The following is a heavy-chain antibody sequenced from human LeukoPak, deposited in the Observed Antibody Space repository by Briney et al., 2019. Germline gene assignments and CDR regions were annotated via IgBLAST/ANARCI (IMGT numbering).Heavy chain of an antibody. Sequence: GGSLRLSCAASGFTFSSYSMNWVRQAPGKGLEWVSYISSSSSTIYYADSVKGRFTISRDNAKNSLYLQMNSLRAEDTAAYYCARHSWELLGGAFDIWGQGTMVTVSS. CDR2: ISSSSSTI. J-gene: IGHJ3*02. CDR1: GFTFSSYS. CDR3: ARHSWELLGGAFDI. V-gene: IGHV3-48*04. D-gene: IGHD1-26*01.